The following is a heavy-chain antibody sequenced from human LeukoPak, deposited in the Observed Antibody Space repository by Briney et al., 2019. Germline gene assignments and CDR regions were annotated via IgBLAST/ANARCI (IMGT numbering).Heavy chain of an antibody. D-gene: IGHD6-19*01. V-gene: IGHV3-64*01. CDR1: GFTFSSYA. Sequence: GGSLRLSCAASGFTFSSYAMHWVRQAPGKGLEYVSAISSDGGSTCYANSVKGRVTISRDNSKNTLYLQMGSLRAEDMAVYYCAREAGIVVLCSDYWGQGTLVTVSS. CDR3: AREAGIVVLCSDY. J-gene: IGHJ4*02. CDR2: ISSDGGST.